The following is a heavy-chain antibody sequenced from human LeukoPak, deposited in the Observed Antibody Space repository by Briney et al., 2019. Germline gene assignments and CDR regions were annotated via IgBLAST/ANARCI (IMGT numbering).Heavy chain of an antibody. D-gene: IGHD6-13*01. J-gene: IGHJ1*01. CDR3: AKELGVPAAGWQIQQ. V-gene: IGHV3-33*06. CDR2: IWHTSMSA. CDR1: GLSFTRHG. Sequence: GSSLRLSCGTSGLSFTRHGMHWVRQAPGKGLEWVAVIWHTSMSAFYSDSVKGRFIISRDNSRNTLYLQMSNLRADDTAVYYCAKELGVPAAGWQIQQWGLGTLVTVSS.